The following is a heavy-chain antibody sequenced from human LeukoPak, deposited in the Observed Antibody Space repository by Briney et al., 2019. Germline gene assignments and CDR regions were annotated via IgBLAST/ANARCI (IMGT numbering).Heavy chain of an antibody. Sequence: QPGGSLRLSCAASGFTFSSYGMSWVRQAPGKGLEWVSAISGSGGSTYYADSVKGRFTISRDNSKNTLYLQMNSLRAEDTAVYYCAKDPPDWGYYDSSGYYHNDYWGQGTLVTVSS. J-gene: IGHJ4*02. CDR1: GFTFSSYG. CDR3: AKDPPDWGYYDSSGYYHNDY. V-gene: IGHV3-23*01. CDR2: ISGSGGST. D-gene: IGHD3-22*01.